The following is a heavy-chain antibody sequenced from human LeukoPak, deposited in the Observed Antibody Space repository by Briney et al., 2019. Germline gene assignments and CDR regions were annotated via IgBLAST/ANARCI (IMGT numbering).Heavy chain of an antibody. CDR1: GGTFSSYA. J-gene: IGHJ4*02. D-gene: IGHD3-3*01. CDR2: IIPIFGTA. CDR3: ARVMGYDFWSGYDY. V-gene: IGHV1-69*13. Sequence: GASVKVSCKASGGTFSSYAISWVRQAPGQGLEWMGGIIPIFGTANYAQKFQGRVTITADESTSTAYMELSSLRSEDTAVYYCARVMGYDFWSGYDYWGQGTLVTVSS.